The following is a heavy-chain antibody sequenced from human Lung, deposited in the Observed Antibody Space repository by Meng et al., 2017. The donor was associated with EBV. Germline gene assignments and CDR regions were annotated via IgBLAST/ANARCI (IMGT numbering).Heavy chain of an antibody. V-gene: IGHV4-39*01. CDR1: GGSISSNGYY. D-gene: IGHD3-10*01. J-gene: IGHJ4*02. CDR3: ARRRGGSGRDC. Sequence: QRELQESGPGLVKPSEPLALTCTVSGGSISSNGYYWDWVRQPPGKGLEWIGAIYHSGSTSYNPSLQSRVTMFVDTSKNQFSLMLTSVTATDTAVYYCARRRGGSGRDCWGQGTLVTVSS. CDR2: IYHSGST.